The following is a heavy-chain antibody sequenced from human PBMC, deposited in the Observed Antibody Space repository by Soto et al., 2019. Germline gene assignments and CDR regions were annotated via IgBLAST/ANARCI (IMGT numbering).Heavy chain of an antibody. J-gene: IGHJ6*02. D-gene: IGHD3-3*01. CDR1: GGTFSSYA. CDR2: IIPIFGKA. CDR3: ARGVSYFGMDV. V-gene: IGHV1-69*06. Sequence: QVQLVQSGAEVKKPGSSVKVSCKASGGTFSSYAISWVRQAPGQGLEWMGGIIPIFGKANYAQKFQGRVTIPADKYTSTAYLELSSRRSEDTAVYDCARGVSYFGMDVWGQGTTATVSS.